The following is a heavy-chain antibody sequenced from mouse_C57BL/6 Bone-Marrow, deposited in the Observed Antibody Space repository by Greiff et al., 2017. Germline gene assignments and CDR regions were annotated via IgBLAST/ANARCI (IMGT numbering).Heavy chain of an antibody. CDR3: ARWGIYYGYFYAMDY. J-gene: IGHJ4*01. CDR1: GYTFTGYW. V-gene: IGHV1-9*01. CDR2: ILPGSGST. Sequence: QVQLQQSGAELMKPGASVKLSCKATGYTFTGYWIEWVKQRPGHGLEWIGEILPGSGSTNYNEKFKGKATFTADTSTNTAYMQLSSLTTEYSAIYYCARWGIYYGYFYAMDYWGQGTSVTVSS. D-gene: IGHD2-2*01.